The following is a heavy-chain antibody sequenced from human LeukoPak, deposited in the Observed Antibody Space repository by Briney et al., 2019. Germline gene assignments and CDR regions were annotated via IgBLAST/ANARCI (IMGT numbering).Heavy chain of an antibody. J-gene: IGHJ4*02. CDR1: GFTFSSYA. V-gene: IGHV3-23*01. CDR3: AKRRGIAAAVDFDY. D-gene: IGHD6-13*01. CDR2: ISGSGGST. Sequence: PGGSLRLSCAASGFTFSSYAMSWVRQAAGQGLEWVSAISGSGGSTYYADSVKGLFTISRDNSKNTLYLQMNSLRAEDTAVYYCAKRRGIAAAVDFDYWGQGTLVSVPS.